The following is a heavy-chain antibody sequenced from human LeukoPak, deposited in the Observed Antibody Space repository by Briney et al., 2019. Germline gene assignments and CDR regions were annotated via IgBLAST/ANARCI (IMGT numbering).Heavy chain of an antibody. V-gene: IGHV3-21*01. CDR3: ARDLGYFDPNWFDP. CDR1: GFTFSSYS. CDR2: ISSSSSYI. Sequence: NPGGSLRLSCAASGFTFSSYSMTWVRQAPGKGLEWVSSISSSSSYIYYADSVKGRFTISRDNAKNSLYLQMNSLRAEDTAVYYCARDLGYFDPNWFDPWGQGTLVTVSS. D-gene: IGHD3-9*01. J-gene: IGHJ5*02.